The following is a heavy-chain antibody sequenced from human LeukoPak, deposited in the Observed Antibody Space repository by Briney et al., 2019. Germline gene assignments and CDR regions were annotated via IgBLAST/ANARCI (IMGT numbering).Heavy chain of an antibody. J-gene: IGHJ4*02. D-gene: IGHD3-10*01. CDR3: ALYGSGDYFHY. Sequence: SETLSLTCTFTSDSISNYYWHWIRQPPGKVLEWIGYVYFSGSTNYNPSLQSRVSISLDTSKNQLSLKLSSVTGADTAMYYCALYGSGDYFHYWGQGTLVTVSS. V-gene: IGHV4-59*13. CDR2: VYFSGST. CDR1: SDSISNYY.